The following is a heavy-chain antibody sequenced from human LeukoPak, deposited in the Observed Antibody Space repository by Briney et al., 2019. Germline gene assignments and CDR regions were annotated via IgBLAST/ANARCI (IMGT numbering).Heavy chain of an antibody. J-gene: IGHJ6*04. Sequence: PSETLSLTCAVYGGSFSGYYWSWIRQPPGKGLEWIGEINHSGSTNYNPSLKSRVTISVDTSKNQFSLKLSSVTAADTAVYYCARGPLNRYCSSTSRYAGARQGYYYYGMDVWGKGTTVTVSS. CDR1: GGSFSGYY. CDR2: INHSGST. V-gene: IGHV4-34*01. CDR3: ARGPLNRYCSSTSRYAGARQGYYYYGMDV. D-gene: IGHD2-2*01.